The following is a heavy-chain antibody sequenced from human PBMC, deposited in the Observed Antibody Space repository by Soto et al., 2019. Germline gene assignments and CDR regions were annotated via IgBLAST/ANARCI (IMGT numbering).Heavy chain of an antibody. J-gene: IGHJ6*02. D-gene: IGHD3-10*01. CDR3: MKAHESGDFLGMSV. V-gene: IGHV4-61*01. CDR1: GGSVSTGMKY. Sequence: TLSLTCTVSGGSVSTGMKYWGWVRQPPGKALEFIGYMYKTGETLLNSSLKSRVTLSMETSKNQFSLTLSSVTAADTAVYFCMKAHESGDFLGMSVWGPGTTVTVSS. CDR2: MYKTGET.